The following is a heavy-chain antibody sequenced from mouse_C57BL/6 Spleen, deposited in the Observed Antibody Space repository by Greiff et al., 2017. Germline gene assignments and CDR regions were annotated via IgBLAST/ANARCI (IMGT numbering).Heavy chain of an antibody. J-gene: IGHJ3*01. Sequence: VQLQQPGAELVKPGASVKLSCKASGYTFTSYWMHWVKQRPGQGLEWIGMIHPTSGSTNYNEKFKNKATLTVDKSSSTAYMQLSSLTSEDSAVYYCAGDYYGSSYVFAYWGQGTLVTVAA. CDR1: GYTFTSYW. CDR2: IHPTSGST. CDR3: AGDYYGSSYVFAY. V-gene: IGHV1-64*01. D-gene: IGHD1-1*01.